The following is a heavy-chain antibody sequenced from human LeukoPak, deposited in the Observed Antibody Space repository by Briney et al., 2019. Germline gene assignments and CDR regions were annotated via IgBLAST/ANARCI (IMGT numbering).Heavy chain of an antibody. CDR3: ARVGGTTGTTSWYFDL. V-gene: IGHV1-46*01. CDR2: INPSGGST. CDR1: GYTFTSYY. J-gene: IGHJ2*01. Sequence: ASVKVSCKASGYTFTSYYMHWVRQAPGQGLEWMGIINPSGGSTSYAQKFQGRVTMTRDTSTSTVYMELSSLRSEDTAVYYCARVGGTTGTTSWYFDLWGRGTLVTVSS. D-gene: IGHD1-1*01.